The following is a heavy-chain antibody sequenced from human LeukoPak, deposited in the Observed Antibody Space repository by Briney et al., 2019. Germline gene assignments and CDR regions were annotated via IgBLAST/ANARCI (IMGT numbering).Heavy chain of an antibody. CDR3: ARDVPYDSSGYYDY. CDR1: GFTFSNYA. CDR2: IRYDGSSK. D-gene: IGHD3-22*01. Sequence: GGSLRLSCAASGFTFSNYAMHWVRQAPGKGLEWLAYIRYDGSSKYYADFVKGRFTISRDNSKNTVYLQMDSLRFEDAAVYYCARDVPYDSSGYYDYWGQGTLVTVSS. V-gene: IGHV3-30*02. J-gene: IGHJ4*02.